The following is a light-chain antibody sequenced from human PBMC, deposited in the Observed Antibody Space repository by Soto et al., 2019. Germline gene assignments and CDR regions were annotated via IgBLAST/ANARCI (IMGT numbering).Light chain of an antibody. V-gene: IGKV1-9*01. CDR1: QGISSY. CDR3: QQLNTFPIT. Sequence: IQLTQSPSFLSSSVGDRVTITCRASQGISSYLAWYQQTPGKAPKLLIYALSTLQSGVPSRFSGSGSGTEFTLTISRLQPEDFATYFCQQLNTFPITFGQGTRL. CDR2: ALS. J-gene: IGKJ5*01.